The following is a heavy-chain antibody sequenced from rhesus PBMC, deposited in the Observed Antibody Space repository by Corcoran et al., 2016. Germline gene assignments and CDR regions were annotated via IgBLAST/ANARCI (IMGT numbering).Heavy chain of an antibody. Sequence: QVTLKESGPALVKPTQTLTLTCTFSGFSLTTSGMGVGWIRQPPGKALEWLALIYWDDDKRYSTSLKSRLTISKDPSKNQVVLTMTNMDPVDTATYYCARGGYFDYWGQGVLVTVSS. CDR3: ARGGYFDY. V-gene: IGHV2-174*01. CDR1: GFSLTTSGMG. CDR2: IYWDDDK. J-gene: IGHJ4*01.